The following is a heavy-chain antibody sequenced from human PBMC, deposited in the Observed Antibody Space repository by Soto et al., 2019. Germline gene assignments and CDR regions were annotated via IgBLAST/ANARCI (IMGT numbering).Heavy chain of an antibody. CDR3: ARHTYGIGLAY. CDR1: GGSFSGYD. V-gene: IGHV4-34*01. D-gene: IGHD4-17*01. Sequence: SETLSLTCAVYGGSFSGYDWTWIRQPPGTGLEWIGEINHSGSTNYNPSLESRVTISFDTSKNQFSLKLRSLTAADTAVYYCARHTYGIGLAYWGKGTLVTVSS. J-gene: IGHJ4*02. CDR2: INHSGST.